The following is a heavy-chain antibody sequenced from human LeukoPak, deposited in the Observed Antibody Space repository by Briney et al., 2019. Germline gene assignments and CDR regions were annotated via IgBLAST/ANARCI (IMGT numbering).Heavy chain of an antibody. J-gene: IGHJ4*02. CDR1: GFTVSSNY. Sequence: RTGGSLRLSCAASGFTVSSNYMSWVRQAPGKGLEWVSVIYSGGSTYYADSVKGRFTISRDNSKNTLYLQMNSLRAEDTAVYYCAKDPGIAVAGTPGYWGQGTLVTVSS. V-gene: IGHV3-66*01. CDR3: AKDPGIAVAGTPGY. CDR2: IYSGGST. D-gene: IGHD6-19*01.